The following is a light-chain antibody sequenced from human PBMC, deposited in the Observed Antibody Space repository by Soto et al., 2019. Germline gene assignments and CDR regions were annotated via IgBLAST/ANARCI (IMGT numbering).Light chain of an antibody. Sequence: EIVMTQSPATLSLSPGERAALSCSASQRINSELAWHQQKPGQPPRLLIYGASTRATGVPARFTGSESGSEYTLTISALQSQDFAVYYCQQGHNWPLTLGQVTRLEI. J-gene: IGKJ2*01. CDR2: GAS. V-gene: IGKV3-15*01. CDR1: QRINSE. CDR3: QQGHNWPLT.